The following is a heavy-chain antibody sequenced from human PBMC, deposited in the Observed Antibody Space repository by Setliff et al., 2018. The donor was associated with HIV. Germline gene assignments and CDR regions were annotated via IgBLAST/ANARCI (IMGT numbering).Heavy chain of an antibody. D-gene: IGHD3-3*01. V-gene: IGHV4-59*11. CDR1: GGSISSHY. CDR3: ARDPVPQKRNNFWSGYSDY. Sequence: SETLSLTCTVSGGSISSHYWSWIRQPPGKGLEWIGSIYYSGSTNYNPSLKSRVTISVDTSKNQFSLKLSSVTAADTAVYYCARDPVPQKRNNFWSGYSDYWGQGTLVTVS. J-gene: IGHJ4*02. CDR2: IYYSGST.